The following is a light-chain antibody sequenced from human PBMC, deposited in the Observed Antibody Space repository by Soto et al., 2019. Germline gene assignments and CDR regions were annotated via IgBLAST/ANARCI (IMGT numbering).Light chain of an antibody. CDR2: DAS. CDR3: QQYDNLPLT. J-gene: IGKJ4*01. V-gene: IGKV1-33*01. Sequence: IQMTHSPSSLSASVGDRVTITCRASQSISSYLNWYQQKPGKAPKLLIYDASNLETGVPSRFSGSGSGTDFTFTISSLQPEDIATYYCQQYDNLPLTFGGGTKVDIK. CDR1: QSISSY.